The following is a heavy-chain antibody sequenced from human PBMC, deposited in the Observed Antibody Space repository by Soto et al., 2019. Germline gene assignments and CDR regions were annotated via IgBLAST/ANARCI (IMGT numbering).Heavy chain of an antibody. CDR1: GFTFSSYA. CDR2: ISGSGGST. Sequence: EVQLLESGGGLVQPGGSLRLSCAASGFTFSSYAMSWVRQAPGKGLEWVSAISGSGGSTYYADSVKGRFTISRDNPKHTLYLQMNSLSAEDTAVYYCVTIYCSSTSCYAGDFDYWGQGTLVTVSS. D-gene: IGHD2-2*01. CDR3: VTIYCSSTSCYAGDFDY. J-gene: IGHJ4*02. V-gene: IGHV3-23*01.